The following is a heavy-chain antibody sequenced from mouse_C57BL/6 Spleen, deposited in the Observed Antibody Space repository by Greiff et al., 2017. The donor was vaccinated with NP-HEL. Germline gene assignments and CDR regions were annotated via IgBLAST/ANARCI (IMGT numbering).Heavy chain of an antibody. CDR3: ARSGITTARYAMDY. CDR2: INPGSGGT. D-gene: IGHD1-1*01. V-gene: IGHV1-54*01. CDR1: GYAFTNYL. Sequence: QVQLQQSGAELVRPGTSVKVSCKASGYAFTNYLIEWVKQRPGQGLEWIGVINPGSGGTNYNEKFKGKATLTADKSSSTTYMQLSSLTSEDSAVYVCARSGITTARYAMDYWGQGTSVTVSS. J-gene: IGHJ4*01.